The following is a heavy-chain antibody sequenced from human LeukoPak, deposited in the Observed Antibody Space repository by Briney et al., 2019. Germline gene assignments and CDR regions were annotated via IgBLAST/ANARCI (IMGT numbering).Heavy chain of an antibody. J-gene: IGHJ4*02. CDR1: GDTFTDYY. CDR3: ARDFLGYCTTTSCYDVVFDY. D-gene: IGHD2-2*01. V-gene: IGHV1-2*02. CDR2: INPKSGGT. Sequence: ASVKVSCKASGDTFTDYYMHWVRQAPGQGLEWMGWINPKSGGTNYAQNFQGRVTMTGDTSISIAYMELSSLRSDDTAVYYCARDFLGYCTTTSCYDVVFDYWGQGTLVTVSS.